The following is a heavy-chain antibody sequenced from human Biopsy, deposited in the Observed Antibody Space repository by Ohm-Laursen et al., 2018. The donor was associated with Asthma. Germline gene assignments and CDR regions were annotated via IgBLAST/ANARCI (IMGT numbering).Heavy chain of an antibody. CDR2: IYSGGTS. Sequence: SLRLSCAASGFAVSRDHMFWVRQVPGKGLEWVSVIYSGGTSHTADSVRGRFTISRDYSKSTLYLQMHSLRAEDTAVYYCARGDSSNWSHYYFDYWGQGTLVTVSS. V-gene: IGHV3-53*01. CDR3: ARGDSSNWSHYYFDY. D-gene: IGHD3-22*01. CDR1: GFAVSRDH. J-gene: IGHJ4*02.